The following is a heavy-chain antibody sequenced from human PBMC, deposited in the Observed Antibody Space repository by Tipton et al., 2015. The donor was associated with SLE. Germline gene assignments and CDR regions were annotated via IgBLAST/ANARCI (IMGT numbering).Heavy chain of an antibody. Sequence: TLSLTCTVSGGSISSHYWSWIRQPPGKGLEWIGYIYYSGSTNYNPSLKSRVTISVDTSKNQFSLKLSSVTAADTAVYYCARERVIGYCSGGSCRNPLDYWVQGTLVTVSS. J-gene: IGHJ4*02. CDR3: ARERVIGYCSGGSCRNPLDY. D-gene: IGHD2-15*01. CDR1: GGSISSHY. V-gene: IGHV4-59*11. CDR2: IYYSGST.